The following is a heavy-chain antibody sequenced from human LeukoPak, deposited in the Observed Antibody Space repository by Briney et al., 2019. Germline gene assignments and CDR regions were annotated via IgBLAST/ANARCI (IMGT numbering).Heavy chain of an antibody. D-gene: IGHD5-24*01. V-gene: IGHV4-34*01. CDR1: GVSFSGYN. CDR3: ARHMRWLRSHVAFDI. Sequence: SETLSLTCAVYGVSFSGYNWSWIRQRPGKGLEWIVGINNSGSTNYNTPLKSRVTISLDTSKIQFSMKLSSVTAADTAVYDCARHMRWLRSHVAFDIWGQGTMVTVSS. CDR2: INNSGST. J-gene: IGHJ3*02.